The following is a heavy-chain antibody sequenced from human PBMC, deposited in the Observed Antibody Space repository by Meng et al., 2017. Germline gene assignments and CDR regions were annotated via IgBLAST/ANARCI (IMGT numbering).Heavy chain of an antibody. Sequence: QKGPGGLLKPSGTLSRTCAVDGGSFSGYHWSWIRQHPGKVLEWIGEINHSGRTNHNPAPMSRVTISVATSKNQFSLKLSSVTAEDTAVYYCVRGVQCSTSCYIDYWGQGTLVTVSS. V-gene: IGHV4-34*01. CDR3: VRGVQCSTSCYIDY. D-gene: IGHD2-2*02. J-gene: IGHJ4*02. CDR2: INHSGRT. CDR1: GGSFSGYH.